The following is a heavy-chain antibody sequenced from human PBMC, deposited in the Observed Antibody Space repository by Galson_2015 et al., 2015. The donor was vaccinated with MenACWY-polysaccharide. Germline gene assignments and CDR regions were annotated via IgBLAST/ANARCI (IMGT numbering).Heavy chain of an antibody. CDR2: IKKDGSEK. CDR3: WRGHFGMDV. J-gene: IGHJ6*02. Sequence: SPTSSCGASSLTSGNHWMTWARPGAGKRLAWVGNIKKDGSEKQYLASVRGRFSISRDNALYLQMNSLRAEDTHVYFCWRGHFGMDVWGQGTTVTVSS. CDR1: SLTSGNHW. V-gene: IGHV3-7*01.